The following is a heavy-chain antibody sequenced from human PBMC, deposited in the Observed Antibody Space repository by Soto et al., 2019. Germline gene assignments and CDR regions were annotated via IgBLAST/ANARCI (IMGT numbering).Heavy chain of an antibody. J-gene: IGHJ5*02. D-gene: IGHD3-22*01. CDR2: IYYSGST. Sequence: SETLSLTCTVSGGSISSGDYYWSWIRQPPGKGLEWIGYIYYSGSTYYNPSLKSRVTISVDTSKNQFSLKLSSVTAADTAVYYCARGGYDSSGYYYLGNQGFDPWGQGTLVTVS. CDR3: ARGGYDSSGYYYLGNQGFDP. CDR1: GGSISSGDYY. V-gene: IGHV4-30-4*01.